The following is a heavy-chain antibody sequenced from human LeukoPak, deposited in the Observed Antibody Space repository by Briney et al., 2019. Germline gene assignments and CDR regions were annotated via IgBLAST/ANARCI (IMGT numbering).Heavy chain of an antibody. CDR2: ISNSGGST. D-gene: IGHD6-6*01. Sequence: GGSLRLSCRASGFNFNIYSMNWVRQAPGKGLEWVSGISNSGGSTYYADSVKGRFTISRDNSKNTLYLQMNSLRAEDTAVYYCAKETSSSFDYWGQGTLVTVS. CDR3: AKETSSSFDY. V-gene: IGHV3-23*01. J-gene: IGHJ4*02. CDR1: GFNFNIYS.